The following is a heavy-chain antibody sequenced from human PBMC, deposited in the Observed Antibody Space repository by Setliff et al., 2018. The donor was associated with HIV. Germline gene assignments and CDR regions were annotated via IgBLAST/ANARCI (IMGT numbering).Heavy chain of an antibody. V-gene: IGHV4-59*01. CDR1: AFSMSSYY. J-gene: IGHJ3*02. CDR3: ARGPTVTARRERAFDI. Sequence: SETLSLTCSVSAFSMSSYYWSFIRQPPGKGLEWIGCVYYTGSTNYSPSLKSRVTISIDTYKNQFSLKLSSVTAADTAVYYCARGPTVTARRERAFDIWGQGTMVTVSS. CDR2: VYYTGST. D-gene: IGHD4-17*01.